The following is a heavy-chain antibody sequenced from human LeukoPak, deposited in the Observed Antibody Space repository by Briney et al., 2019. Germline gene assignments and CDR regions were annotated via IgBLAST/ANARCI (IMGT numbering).Heavy chain of an antibody. D-gene: IGHD4-23*01. CDR3: ARNGGNSDYDY. CDR1: GGSISSSSSIC. CDR2: IYHNGAT. Sequence: SETLPLTCAVSGGSISSSSSICWTWVRQPPGEGLEWIGEIYHNGATNYNPSLKSRVTLLLDKSKNQFSLRLNSVTAADTAVYYCARNGGNSDYDYWGQGTLVTVSA. V-gene: IGHV4-4*02. J-gene: IGHJ4*02.